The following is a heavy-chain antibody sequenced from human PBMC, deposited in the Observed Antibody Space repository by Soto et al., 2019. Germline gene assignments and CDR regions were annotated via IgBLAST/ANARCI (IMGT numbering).Heavy chain of an antibody. J-gene: IGHJ1*01. CDR2: ISWNSGSI. D-gene: IGHD4-17*01. V-gene: IGHV3-9*01. Sequence: GGSLRLSCAASGFTFDDYALHWVRQAPGKGLEWVSGISWNSGSIGYADSVKGRFTISRDNAKNSLYLQMNSLRAEDTALYYCAKDKIPASGDYITYFQHWGQGTLVTVSS. CDR3: AKDKIPASGDYITYFQH. CDR1: GFTFDDYA.